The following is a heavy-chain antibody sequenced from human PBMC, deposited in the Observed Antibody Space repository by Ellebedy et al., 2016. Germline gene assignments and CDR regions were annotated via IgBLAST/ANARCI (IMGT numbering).Heavy chain of an antibody. CDR3: ARGGGNLWYGAGSNGWFDP. J-gene: IGHJ5*02. CDR1: GDSITSYY. Sequence: SETLSLTCTVSGDSITSYYWNWIRQPPGKGLEWIGYIYYSGNTNYNPSLKSRVTISVDPSKKHFSLRLTSVTAADTAVYYCARGGGNLWYGAGSNGWFDPWGQGTLVTVSS. CDR2: IYYSGNT. V-gene: IGHV4-59*08. D-gene: IGHD3-10*01.